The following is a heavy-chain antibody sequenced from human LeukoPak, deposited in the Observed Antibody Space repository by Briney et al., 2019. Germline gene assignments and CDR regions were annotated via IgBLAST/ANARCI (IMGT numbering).Heavy chain of an antibody. CDR2: IKQDGSER. CDR1: GFTFSNYW. Sequence: PGGSLRLSCAASGFTFSNYWMTWVRQAPGKGLEWVANIKQDGSERYYVDSLKGRFTISRDNAKNSLYLQMNSLRAEDTAVYFCARDLWSSNLGFDPWVQGTLVTVSS. D-gene: IGHD3-10*01. CDR3: ARDLWSSNLGFDP. J-gene: IGHJ5*02. V-gene: IGHV3-7*01.